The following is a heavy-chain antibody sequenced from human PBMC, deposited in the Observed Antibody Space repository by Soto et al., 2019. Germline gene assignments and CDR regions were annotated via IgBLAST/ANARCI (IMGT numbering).Heavy chain of an antibody. CDR2: ISAYNGNT. CDR3: ARESSYYGSSGYYYSYGMDV. CDR1: GYTFTSYG. J-gene: IGHJ6*02. D-gene: IGHD3-22*01. Sequence: ASVKVSCKASGYTFTSYGISWVRQAPGQGLEWMGWISAYNGNTNYAQKLQGRVTMTTDTSTSTAYMELRSLRSDDTAVYYCARESSYYGSSGYYYSYGMDVWGQGTTVTVSS. V-gene: IGHV1-18*01.